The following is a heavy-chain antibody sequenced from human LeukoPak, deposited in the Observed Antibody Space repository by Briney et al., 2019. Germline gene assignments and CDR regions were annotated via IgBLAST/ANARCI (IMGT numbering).Heavy chain of an antibody. CDR2: ISYDGGDK. CDR1: GFTLSSYG. Sequence: GGSLRLSCVASGFTLSSYGMHWVRQAPGKGPEWVALISYDGGDKYYVDSVKGRFTISRDNSKNTLYLQMNSLRAEDTAVYYCAKVRYSSGWPEFDYWGQGTLVTVSS. V-gene: IGHV3-30*18. J-gene: IGHJ4*02. CDR3: AKVRYSSGWPEFDY. D-gene: IGHD6-19*01.